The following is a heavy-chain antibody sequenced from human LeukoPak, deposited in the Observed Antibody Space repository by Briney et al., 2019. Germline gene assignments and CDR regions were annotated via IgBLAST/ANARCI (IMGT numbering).Heavy chain of an antibody. CDR2: VSSSSSSR. CDR1: GFTFGSYS. D-gene: IGHD6-13*01. CDR3: ARDPRIAAADIFDY. V-gene: IGHV3-21*01. J-gene: IGHJ4*02. Sequence: PGGSLRLSCAASGFTFGSYSMNWVRQAPGKGLEWVSSVSSSSSSRYYADSVKGRFTISRDNAKNTLYLQMNSLRAEDTAVYYCARDPRIAAADIFDYWGQGTLVTVSS.